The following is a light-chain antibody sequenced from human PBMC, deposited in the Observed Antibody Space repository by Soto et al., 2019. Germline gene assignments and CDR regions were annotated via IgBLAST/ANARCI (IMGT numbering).Light chain of an antibody. CDR2: EVS. CDR3: CSYAGSSTFPYV. V-gene: IGLV2-23*02. CDR1: SSDVGSYNL. Sequence: QSVLTKPVSVSGAPGQSLTISCTGTSSDVGSYNLVSWYQQHPGKAPKLMIYEVSKRPSGVSNRFSGSKSGNTASLTISGLQAEEEADYACCSYAGSSTFPYVFGTGTKVTVL. J-gene: IGLJ1*01.